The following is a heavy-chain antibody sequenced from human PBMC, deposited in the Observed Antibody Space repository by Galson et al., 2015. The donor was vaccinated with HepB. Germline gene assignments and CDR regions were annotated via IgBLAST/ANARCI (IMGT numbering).Heavy chain of an antibody. CDR2: IKQDGSEK. CDR3: ARDLAGQQLRYYYYMDV. Sequence: SLRLSCAASGFTFSSYWMSWVRQAPGKGLEWVANIKQDGSEKYYVDSVKGRFTISRDNAKNSLYLQMNSLRAEDTAVYYCARDLAGQQLRYYYYMDVWGKGTTVTVSS. CDR1: GFTFSSYW. D-gene: IGHD6-13*01. V-gene: IGHV3-7*01. J-gene: IGHJ6*03.